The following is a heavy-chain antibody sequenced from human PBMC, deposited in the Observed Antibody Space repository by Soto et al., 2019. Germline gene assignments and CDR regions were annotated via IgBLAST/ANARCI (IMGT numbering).Heavy chain of an antibody. Sequence: SETLSLTCAVYGGSFSGYYWSWIRQPPGKGLEWIGEINHSGSTNYNPSLKSRVTISVDTSKNQFSLKLSSVTAADTAVYYCVTVRGVAGWFDPWGQGTLVTVSS. CDR1: GGSFSGYY. CDR3: VTVRGVAGWFDP. J-gene: IGHJ5*02. CDR2: INHSGST. V-gene: IGHV4-34*01. D-gene: IGHD3-10*01.